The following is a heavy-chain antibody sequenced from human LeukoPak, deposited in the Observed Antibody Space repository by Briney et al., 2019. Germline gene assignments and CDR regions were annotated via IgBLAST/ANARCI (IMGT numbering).Heavy chain of an antibody. CDR1: GFTVSSNY. D-gene: IGHD3-22*01. V-gene: IGHV3-53*04. CDR2: IYSGGST. CDR3: AREFMDSSGYYYLDY. Sequence: GGSLRLSCAASGFTVSSNYMSWVRQAPGKGPEWVSVIYSGGSTYYADSVKGRFTISRHNSKNTLYLQMNSLRAEDTAVYYCAREFMDSSGYYYLDYWGQGTLVTVSS. J-gene: IGHJ4*02.